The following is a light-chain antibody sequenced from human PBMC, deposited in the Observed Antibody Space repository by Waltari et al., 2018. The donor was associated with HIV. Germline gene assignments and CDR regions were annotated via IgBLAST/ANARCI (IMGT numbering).Light chain of an antibody. CDR2: GAS. CDR1: QNVISTY. V-gene: IGKV3-20*01. Sequence: EIVLTQSPGTLSLSPGERATLSCRAIQNVISTYLAWYQQKPGQAPRLLIYGASSRAAGTSDRFGGSGSGTDFTLTISRLEPEDFAVYYCQLFGDSHRTFGQGTKVEI. CDR3: QLFGDSHRT. J-gene: IGKJ1*01.